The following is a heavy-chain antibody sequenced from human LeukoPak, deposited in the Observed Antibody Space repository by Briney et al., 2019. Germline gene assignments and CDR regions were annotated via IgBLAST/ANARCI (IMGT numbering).Heavy chain of an antibody. V-gene: IGHV3-21*01. CDR2: ITASSTAI. CDR1: GFTFNTYT. J-gene: IGHJ4*02. D-gene: IGHD1-26*01. Sequence: PGGSLRLSCAASGFTFNTYTMNWVRQAPGKGLEWVSSITASSTAIYSADSVKGRFTISRDNAKNFLYLQMNSLRAEDTAVYYCAKDGTVPFDYWGQGTLVTVSS. CDR3: AKDGTVPFDY.